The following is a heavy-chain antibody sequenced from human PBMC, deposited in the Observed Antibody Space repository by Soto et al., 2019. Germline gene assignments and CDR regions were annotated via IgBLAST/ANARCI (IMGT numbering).Heavy chain of an antibody. D-gene: IGHD3-3*01. CDR2: ISSSGSTI. J-gene: IGHJ6*02. Sequence: GGSLRLSCVVSGFTFSSYSMHWVRQAPGKGLEWVSYISSSGSTIYYADSVKGRFTISRDDAKNSLYLQMNSLRAEDTAVYYCARDRYSYYDFWSGSLPYYYYGMDVWGQGTTVTVSS. CDR1: GFTFSSYS. V-gene: IGHV3-48*04. CDR3: ARDRYSYYDFWSGSLPYYYYGMDV.